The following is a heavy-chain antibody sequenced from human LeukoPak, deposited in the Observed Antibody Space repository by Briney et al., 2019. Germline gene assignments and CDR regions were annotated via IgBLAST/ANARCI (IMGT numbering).Heavy chain of an antibody. CDR1: GFTFSNYW. CDR3: AKCRVGAANFDY. D-gene: IGHD1-26*01. J-gene: IGHJ4*02. CDR2: IKYDGSAT. Sequence: GGSLRLSCAASGFTFSNYWIHWIRQVPGKGLVWVSHIKYDGSATNYADSVKGRFTISRDNAKNTLYLQMNSLRAEDTAVYYCAKCRVGAANFDYWGQGTLVTVSS. V-gene: IGHV3-74*01.